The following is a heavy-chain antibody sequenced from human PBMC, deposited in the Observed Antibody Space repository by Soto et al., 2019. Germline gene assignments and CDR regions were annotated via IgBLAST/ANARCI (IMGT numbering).Heavy chain of an antibody. J-gene: IGHJ6*02. V-gene: IGHV1-8*01. CDR3: ARVPFRDRTNGVCFTGGYGMDV. D-gene: IGHD2-8*01. CDR2: LNPNSGNT. Sequence: QVQLVQSGAEVKKPGASVKVTCQAPGYTFTSYDINWVRQATGQGLEWMRWLNPNSGNTGYAQKFQGRVTMTRNASISSAYMEPSRLRSEQTAVYYCARVPFRDRTNGVCFTGGYGMDVECQGTTLSASS. CDR1: GYTFTSYD.